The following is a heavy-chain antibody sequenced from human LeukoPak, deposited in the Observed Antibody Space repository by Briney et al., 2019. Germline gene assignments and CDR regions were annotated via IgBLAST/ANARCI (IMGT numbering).Heavy chain of an antibody. V-gene: IGHV4-38-2*01. CDR2: IYHSGST. J-gene: IGHJ5*02. D-gene: IGHD3-3*01. CDR1: GYSISSGYH. Sequence: SETLSLTCAVSGYSISSGYHWGWIRQPPGKGLEWIGSIYHSGSTYYSPSLKSRVTISLDTSKNQFSLKLGSVTAADTAVYYCARGITIFGVIIIANWFDPWGQGTLVTVSS. CDR3: ARGITIFGVIIIANWFDP.